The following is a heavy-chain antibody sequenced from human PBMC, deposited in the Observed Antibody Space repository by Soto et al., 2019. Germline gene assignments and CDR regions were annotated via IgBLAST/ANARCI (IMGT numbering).Heavy chain of an antibody. CDR1: GYTFSTYG. CDR2: ISAYNHYT. J-gene: IGHJ4*02. CDR3: ARVGPSREVPYPFEY. Sequence: QVDLVQSGPEVRKPGASVNVSCKASGYTFSTYGISWVRQAPGQGLEWMGWISAYNHYTNCAQKFQGRVTMTTDTSTNTAYMELRSLRSGDTAMYFCARVGPSREVPYPFEYWGQGTLVTVSS. D-gene: IGHD1-26*01. V-gene: IGHV1-18*01.